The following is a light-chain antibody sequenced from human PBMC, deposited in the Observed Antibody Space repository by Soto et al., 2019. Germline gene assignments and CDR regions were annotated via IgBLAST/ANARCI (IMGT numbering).Light chain of an antibody. CDR2: GAS. CDR3: QQYHIWPPWT. J-gene: IGKJ1*01. Sequence: EIVMTQSPDTLSVSPGEGATLSCMVSQSIRSNLAWYQQRPGRAPRLLMYGASTRADGIPARFTGSGSGTEFTLTISSLQSEDFAVYYCQQYHIWPPWTSGQGTKVDIK. V-gene: IGKV3-15*01. CDR1: QSIRSN.